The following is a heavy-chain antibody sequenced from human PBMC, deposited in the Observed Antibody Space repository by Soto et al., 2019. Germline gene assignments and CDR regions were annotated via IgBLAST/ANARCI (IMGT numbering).Heavy chain of an antibody. D-gene: IGHD1-1*01. CDR2: ISFEGNTQ. J-gene: IGHJ6*02. CDR1: GFTLSRYG. V-gene: IGHV3-30*05. Sequence: GGSLRLSCAASGFTLSRYGMHWVRQAPGKGLEWVAVISFEGNTQYYADSVKGRFTISRDNSKDTLPLQIHSLRPEDTAVYYCARGAEHQLLSRDYFYGMDVWGRGTTVTVSS. CDR3: ARGAEHQLLSRDYFYGMDV.